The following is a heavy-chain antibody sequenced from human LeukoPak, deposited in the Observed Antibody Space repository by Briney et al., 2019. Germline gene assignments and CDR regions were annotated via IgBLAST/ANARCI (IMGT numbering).Heavy chain of an antibody. CDR3: ARSLRGYRFATDY. Sequence: SETLSLTCTVSGDSINSYYWSWIRQPPGKGLEWIGYIYYSGSTKYNPSIKSRVTIPVDTSKNQFSLKLSSVTAADTAVYYCARSLRGYRFATDYWGQGTLVTVSS. CDR2: IYYSGST. J-gene: IGHJ4*02. V-gene: IGHV4-59*08. CDR1: GDSINSYY. D-gene: IGHD5-18*01.